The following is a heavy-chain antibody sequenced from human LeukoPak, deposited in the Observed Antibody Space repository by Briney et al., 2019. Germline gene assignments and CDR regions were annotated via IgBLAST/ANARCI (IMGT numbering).Heavy chain of an antibody. D-gene: IGHD3-22*01. Sequence: PSETLSLTCTVSDYSISSGYYWGWIRQPPGKGLEWIGSIYHSGSTYYNPSLKSRVTISVDTSKNQFSLKLSSVTAADTAVYYCARSSVVDSSGYYLPVGYYYYGMDVWGQGTTVTVSS. CDR3: ARSSVVDSSGYYLPVGYYYYGMDV. CDR1: DYSISSGYY. V-gene: IGHV4-38-2*02. CDR2: IYHSGST. J-gene: IGHJ6*02.